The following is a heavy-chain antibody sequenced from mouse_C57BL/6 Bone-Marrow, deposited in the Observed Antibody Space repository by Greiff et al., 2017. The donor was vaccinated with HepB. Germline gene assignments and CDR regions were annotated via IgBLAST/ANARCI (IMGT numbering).Heavy chain of an antibody. CDR3: TRVSPNWDDWYFDV. V-gene: IGHV6-6*01. D-gene: IGHD4-1*01. CDR1: GFTFSDAW. J-gene: IGHJ1*03. Sequence: EVKVEESGGGLVQPGGSMKLSCAASGFTFSDAWMDWVRQSPEKGLEWVAEIRNKANNHATYYAESVKGRFTISRDDSKSSVYLQMNSLRAEDTGIYYCTRVSPNWDDWYFDVWGTGTTVTVSS. CDR2: IRNKANNHAT.